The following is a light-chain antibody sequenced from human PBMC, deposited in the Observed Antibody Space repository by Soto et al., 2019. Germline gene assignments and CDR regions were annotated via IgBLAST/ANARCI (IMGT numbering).Light chain of an antibody. Sequence: QSLLTQPPSVSAAPGQKVIISCSGSSSNIGNNYVSWYQQLPGTAPKLLIYENNKRPSGIPDRFSGSKSGTSATLGITGLQTGDEADYYCGTWDSSLSAAVFGGGTQLTVL. CDR1: SSNIGNNY. CDR2: ENN. J-gene: IGLJ2*01. CDR3: GTWDSSLSAAV. V-gene: IGLV1-51*02.